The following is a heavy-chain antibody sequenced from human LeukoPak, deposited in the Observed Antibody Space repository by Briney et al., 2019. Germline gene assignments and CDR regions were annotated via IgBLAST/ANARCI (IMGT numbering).Heavy chain of an antibody. J-gene: IGHJ4*02. CDR1: GFTFSIAW. V-gene: IGHV3-15*01. D-gene: IGHD1-26*01. Sequence: PGGSLRLSCAASGFTFSIAWMSWVRQAPGKGLEWVGRIKSKPAGGTTDYAAPVKGRFTISRDDSKNTLYLQINSLITEDTAVYFCTTEYYGSLNNWGQGTLVTVSS. CDR2: IKSKPAGGTT. CDR3: TTEYYGSLNN.